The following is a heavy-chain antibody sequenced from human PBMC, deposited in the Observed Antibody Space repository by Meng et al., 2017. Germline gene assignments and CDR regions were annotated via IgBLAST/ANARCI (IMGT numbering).Heavy chain of an antibody. J-gene: IGHJ3*02. CDR3: ARAGRVAVDWHPMDAFDI. V-gene: IGHV4-61*02. Sequence: LRLSCTVSGGSISSGSYYWSWIRQPAGKGLEWIGRIYTSGGTNYNPSLKSRVTISVDTSKNQFSLKLSSVTAADTAVYYCARAGRVAVDWHPMDAFDIWGQGTMVTVSS. CDR1: GGSISSGSYY. CDR2: IYTSGGT. D-gene: IGHD3/OR15-3a*01.